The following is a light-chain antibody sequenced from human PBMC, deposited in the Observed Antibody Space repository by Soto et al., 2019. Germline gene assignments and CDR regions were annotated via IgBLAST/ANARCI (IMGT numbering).Light chain of an antibody. J-gene: IGKJ1*01. Sequence: EIVMTQSPATLSVSPGERATLSCRASQSVSSNLAWYQQQPGQAPRLLIYAASTRATGIPAKFSGSGSGTVSTLTISRLHSEDVTVYCCQQYNNWWTFGQGTKVEIK. V-gene: IGKV3-15*01. CDR1: QSVSSN. CDR2: AAS. CDR3: QQYNNWWT.